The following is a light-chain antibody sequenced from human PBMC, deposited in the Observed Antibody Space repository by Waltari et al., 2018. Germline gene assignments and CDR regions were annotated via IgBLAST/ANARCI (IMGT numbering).Light chain of an antibody. CDR1: PGSVYSAHY. V-gene: IGLV8-61*01. CDR2: NTN. Sequence: QTVVTQAPSFSVSPGGTINLPCGLSPGSVYSAHYPRWYQPTPGQAPRTLSYNTNTLSSGVPARFSGSILGEKAALTITGAQADDECAYYCALYMGGGIWVFGGGTYLTVL. J-gene: IGLJ3*02. CDR3: ALYMGGGIWV.